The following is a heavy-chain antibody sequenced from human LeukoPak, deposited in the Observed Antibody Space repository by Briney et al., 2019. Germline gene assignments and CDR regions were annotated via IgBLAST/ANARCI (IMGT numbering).Heavy chain of an antibody. CDR1: GGSFSGYY. V-gene: IGHV4-34*01. Sequence: SETLSLTCAVYGGSFSGYYWSWIRQPPGKGLEWIAEINHSGSTNYNPSLKSRVTTSLDTSKNQFSLKLSSVSAADTAVYYCAGRGSGWGIWGQGTGDSVSS. CDR2: INHSGST. J-gene: IGHJ4*02. CDR3: AGRGSGWGI. D-gene: IGHD6-19*01.